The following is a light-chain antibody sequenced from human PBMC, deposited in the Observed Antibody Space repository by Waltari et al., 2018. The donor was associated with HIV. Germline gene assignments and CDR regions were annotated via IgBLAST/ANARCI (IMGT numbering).Light chain of an antibody. CDR2: AAS. V-gene: IGKV1-17*01. J-gene: IGKJ1*01. CDR3: LQHNSYPWT. CDR1: QGIRND. Sequence: TWGASQGIRNDLGWYQQKPGKAPKRLIFAASTLQSGVPARFSGSGSGTEFTLTISSLQPEDCATYSCLQHNSYPWTFGQGTKVEIK.